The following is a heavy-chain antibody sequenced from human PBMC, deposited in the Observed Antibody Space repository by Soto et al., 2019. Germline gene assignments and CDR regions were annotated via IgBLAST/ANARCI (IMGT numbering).Heavy chain of an antibody. J-gene: IGHJ6*02. Sequence: ASVKVSCKSSGYTFTSYYMHWVRQAPGQGLEWMGIINPSGGSTSYAQKFQGRVTMTRDTSTSTVYMELSSLRSEDTAVYYCARYFSWWYYYDRNLLSFWGRGSTV. V-gene: IGHV1-46*01. D-gene: IGHD3-22*01. CDR1: GYTFTSYY. CDR2: INPSGGST. CDR3: ARYFSWWYYYDRNLLSF.